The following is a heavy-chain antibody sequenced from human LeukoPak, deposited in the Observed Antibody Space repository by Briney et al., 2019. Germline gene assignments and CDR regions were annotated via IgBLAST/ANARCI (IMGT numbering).Heavy chain of an antibody. V-gene: IGHV3-30*18. J-gene: IGHJ4*02. CDR2: ISYDGSNE. CDR3: AKDVAALDY. CDR1: GFTFSNYG. Sequence: PGGSLRLSCAASGFTFSNYGMHWVRQAPGKGLEWVAVISYDGSNEYYADSVKGRFTISRDTSRNTLYLQMNSLRAEDAAVYYCAKDVAALDYWGQGTLVTVSS.